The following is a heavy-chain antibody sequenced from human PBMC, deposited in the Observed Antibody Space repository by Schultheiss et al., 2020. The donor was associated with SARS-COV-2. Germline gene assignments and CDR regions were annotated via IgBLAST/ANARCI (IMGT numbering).Heavy chain of an antibody. V-gene: IGHV1-69*13. CDR1: GYTLTELS. CDR2: IIPIFGTA. CDR3: ARDSSSSGNPYYYMDV. J-gene: IGHJ6*03. D-gene: IGHD6-6*01. Sequence: SVKVSCKVSGYTLTELSMHWVRQAPGKGLEWMGGIIPIFGTANYAQKFQGRVTITADESTSTAYMELRSLRSDDTAVYYCARDSSSSGNPYYYMDVWGKGTTVTVSS.